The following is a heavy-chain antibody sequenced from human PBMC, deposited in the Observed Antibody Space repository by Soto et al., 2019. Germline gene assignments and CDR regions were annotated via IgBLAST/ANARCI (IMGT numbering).Heavy chain of an antibody. J-gene: IGHJ6*04. CDR2: INHSGST. CDR3: ARDHFYGYYYYGMDV. V-gene: IGHV4-34*01. D-gene: IGHD4-17*01. CDR1: GGSFSGYY. Sequence: PSETLSLTCAVYGGSFSGYYWSWIRQPPGKGLEWIGEINHSGSTNYNPSLKSRVTISVDTSKNQFSLKLSSVTAADTAVYYCARDHFYGYYYYGMDVWGKGTTVTVSS.